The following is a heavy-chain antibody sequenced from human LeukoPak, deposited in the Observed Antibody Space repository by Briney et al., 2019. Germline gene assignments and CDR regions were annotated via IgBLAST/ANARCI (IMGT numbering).Heavy chain of an antibody. J-gene: IGHJ4*02. V-gene: IGHV3-30*18. CDR2: ISYDGSNK. CDR1: GFTLSSYG. Sequence: PGRSLRLSCAASGFTLSSYGMHWVRHAPGKGLEWVAVISYDGSNKYYADSVKGRFTISRDNSKNTLYLQMNSLRAEDTAVYYCAKDLQGDLWYFDYWGQGTLVTVSS. CDR3: AKDLQGDLWYFDY. D-gene: IGHD3/OR15-3a*01.